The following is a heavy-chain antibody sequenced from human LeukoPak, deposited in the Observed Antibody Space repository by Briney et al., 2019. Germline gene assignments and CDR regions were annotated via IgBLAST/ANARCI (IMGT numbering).Heavy chain of an antibody. V-gene: IGHV3-23*01. CDR2: ISGSGGST. CDR3: AKEHGDHGAFDI. Sequence: GGSLRRSCAASGFTFSSYAMSWVRQAPGKGREWGSGISGSGGSTYYADSVKGRFTISRDNSKNTLYLQMNSLRAEDTAVYYCAKEHGDHGAFDIWGQGTMVTVSS. D-gene: IGHD4-17*01. CDR1: GFTFSSYA. J-gene: IGHJ3*02.